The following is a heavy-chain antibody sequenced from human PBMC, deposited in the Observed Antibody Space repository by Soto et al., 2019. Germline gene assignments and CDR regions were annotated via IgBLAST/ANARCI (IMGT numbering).Heavy chain of an antibody. CDR3: ARGRKPSSSWSRRQKRSYWYFEL. V-gene: IGHV4-34*02. J-gene: IGHJ2*01. D-gene: IGHD6-13*01. Sequence: QVQLQQWGAGLLKPSETLSLTCAVYGASFSGYYWSWIRQPPGKGLEWIGEINHSGTTNYNPSLNSRVTIALDTSKNQFSLDLNSVTAADTAVYYCARGRKPSSSWSRRQKRSYWYFELWGRGTLVTVSS. CDR1: GASFSGYY. CDR2: INHSGTT.